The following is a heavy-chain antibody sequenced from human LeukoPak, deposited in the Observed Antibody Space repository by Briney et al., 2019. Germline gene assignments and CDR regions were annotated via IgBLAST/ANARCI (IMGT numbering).Heavy chain of an antibody. CDR3: ARDPSYSSGWYPYAFDI. J-gene: IGHJ3*02. CDR2: ISAYNGNT. CDR1: GYTFTSYG. D-gene: IGHD6-19*01. Sequence: ASVKVSCKASGYTFTSYGISWVRQAPGQGLEWMGWISAYNGNTNYAQKLQGRVTMTTDTSTSTAYMELRSLRSDDTAVYYCARDPSYSSGWYPYAFDIWGQGTMVTVSS. V-gene: IGHV1-18*01.